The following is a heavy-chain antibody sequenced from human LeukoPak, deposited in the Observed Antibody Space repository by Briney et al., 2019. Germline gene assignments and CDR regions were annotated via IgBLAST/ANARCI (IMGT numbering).Heavy chain of an antibody. D-gene: IGHD2-2*01. V-gene: IGHV4-34*01. CDR2: ISHSGST. J-gene: IGHJ1*01. Sequence: SETLSLTCAVYGGSFSGYYWSWIRQPPGKGLEWIGEISHSGSTNYNPSLKSRVTISVDTSKNQFSLKLSSVTAADTAVYYCARTLGYCSSTSCLKYFQHWGQGTLVTVSS. CDR1: GGSFSGYY. CDR3: ARTLGYCSSTSCLKYFQH.